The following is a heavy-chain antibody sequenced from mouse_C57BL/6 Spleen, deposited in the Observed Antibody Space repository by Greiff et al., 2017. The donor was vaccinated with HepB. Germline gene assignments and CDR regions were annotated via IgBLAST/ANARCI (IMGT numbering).Heavy chain of an antibody. V-gene: IGHV1-50*01. D-gene: IGHD2-10*02. CDR1: GYTFTSYW. CDR3: ARSYGNFPYYVYY. J-gene: IGHJ2*01. CDR2: IDPYDSYT. Sequence: VQLQQSGAELVKPGASVKLSCKASGYTFTSYWMQWVKQRPGQGLEWIGEIDPYDSYTNYNQKFKGKATLTVDTSSSTAYMQLSSLPSEDSAVYYWARSYGNFPYYVYYWGQGTTLTVAS.